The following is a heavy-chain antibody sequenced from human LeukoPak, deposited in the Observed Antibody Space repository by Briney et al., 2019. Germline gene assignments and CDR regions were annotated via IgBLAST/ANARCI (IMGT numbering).Heavy chain of an antibody. CDR1: GFTFSRNA. CDR3: AKDGSWSCTD. D-gene: IGHD2-8*02. J-gene: IGHJ4*02. Sequence: PGGSLRLSCAASGFTFSRNAIHWVRQGPGKGLEWVSYIAHHGSNKYYADSVKGRFTISRDNSKRTLYLQMNSLRADDTAVYYWAKDGSWSCTDWGQGALVTVSS. V-gene: IGHV3-30*02. CDR2: IAHHGSNK.